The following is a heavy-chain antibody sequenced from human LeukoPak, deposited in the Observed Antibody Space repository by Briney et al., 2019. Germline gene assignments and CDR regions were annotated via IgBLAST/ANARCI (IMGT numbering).Heavy chain of an antibody. Sequence: GRSLRLSCAVSGFTFSSHDLHWVRQAPGKGLESVSTIGTTGDTFYPDSVKGRFTISRESAKNSLYLQMNSLRAGDTAVYYCARDLRGYRYGGYPYFYGMDVWGQRTTVTVSS. J-gene: IGHJ6*02. D-gene: IGHD5-18*01. CDR1: GFTFSSHD. V-gene: IGHV3-13*01. CDR3: ARDLRGYRYGGYPYFYGMDV. CDR2: IGTTGDT.